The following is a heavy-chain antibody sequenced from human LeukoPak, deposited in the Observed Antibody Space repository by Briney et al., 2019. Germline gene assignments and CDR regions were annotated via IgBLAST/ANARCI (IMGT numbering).Heavy chain of an antibody. D-gene: IGHD3-10*01. CDR2: ISSSSSYI. V-gene: IGHV3-21*01. CDR3: ARDHNGSGSHY. J-gene: IGHJ4*02. CDR1: GFTFSSYS. Sequence: GGSLRLSCAASGFTFSSYSMNWVRQAPGKGLEWVSSISSSSSYIYYADSVKGRFTISRDNAKNSLYLQMNSLGAEDTAVYYCARDHNGSGSHYWGQGTLVTVSS.